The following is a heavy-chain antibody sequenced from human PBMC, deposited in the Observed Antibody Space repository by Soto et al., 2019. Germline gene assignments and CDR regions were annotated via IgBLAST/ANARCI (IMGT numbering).Heavy chain of an antibody. V-gene: IGHV3-21*01. CDR2: ISSCSSYI. Sequence: GGSLRLSCAASGFTFSSYSMNWVRQAPGKGLEWVSFISSCSSYIYYADSVKGRFTISRDNAKNSLYLQMNSLRAEDTAVYYCARGLNVLRFLNPYPSMYYMDVWGKGTTVTVSS. CDR1: GFTFSSYS. CDR3: ARGLNVLRFLNPYPSMYYMDV. J-gene: IGHJ6*03. D-gene: IGHD3-3*01.